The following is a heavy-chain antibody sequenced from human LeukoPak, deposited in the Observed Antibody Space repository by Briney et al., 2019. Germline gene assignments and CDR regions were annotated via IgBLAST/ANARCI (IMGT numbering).Heavy chain of an antibody. V-gene: IGHV1-8*01. CDR3: ARENHIAAAPLGY. CDR2: MNPNSGNT. CDR1: GYTFTSYD. D-gene: IGHD6-13*01. Sequence: ASVKVSCKASGYTFTSYDINWVRQATGQGLEWMGWMNPNSGNTGYAQKFQGRVTMTRNTSISTAYMELSSLRSEDTAVYYCARENHIAAAPLGYWGQGTLVTVSS. J-gene: IGHJ4*02.